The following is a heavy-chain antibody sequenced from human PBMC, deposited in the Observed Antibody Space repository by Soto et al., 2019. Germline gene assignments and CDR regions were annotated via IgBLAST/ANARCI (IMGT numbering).Heavy chain of an antibody. Sequence: QVQLVESGGGVVQPARSLRLSCAASGFTFSSYGMHWVRQAPGKGLEWVAVISYDGSNKYYADSVKGRFTISRDNSKNTLYLQMNSLRAEDTAVYYCAKGTIVATIGKHYYYYYGMDVWGQGTTVTVSS. CDR3: AKGTIVATIGKHYYYYYGMDV. D-gene: IGHD5-12*01. J-gene: IGHJ6*02. V-gene: IGHV3-30*18. CDR2: ISYDGSNK. CDR1: GFTFSSYG.